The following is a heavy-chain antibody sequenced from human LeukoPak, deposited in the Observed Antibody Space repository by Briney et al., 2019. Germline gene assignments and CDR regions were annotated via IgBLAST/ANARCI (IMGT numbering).Heavy chain of an antibody. V-gene: IGHV3-23*01. CDR3: AKTTTGYSSGRFPGWPVDY. J-gene: IGHJ4*02. CDR2: IFGSGGST. CDR1: GFTFSSYA. Sequence: RGSLRLSCAASGFTFSSYAMYWVRQAPGKGLEWVSGIFGSGGSTHYADSVKGRFTISRDNSKNTVYLQMNSLRAEDTAVYYCAKTTTGYSSGRFPGWPVDYWGQGTLVTVSS. D-gene: IGHD6-19*01.